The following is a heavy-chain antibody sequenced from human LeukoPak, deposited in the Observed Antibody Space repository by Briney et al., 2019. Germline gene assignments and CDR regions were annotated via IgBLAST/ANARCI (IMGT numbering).Heavy chain of an antibody. Sequence: SETLSLTCTVSGVSISSSSYYWGWIRQSPGKGPEWIGSIDYSGSTFYSPSLRSRVTISVDTSKNHFFLRLTSVTAADTAVYYCARHDHSDFGDPNWFDPWGQGTLFTVSS. V-gene: IGHV4-39*01. J-gene: IGHJ5*02. CDR1: GVSISSSSYY. D-gene: IGHD4/OR15-4a*01. CDR3: ARHDHSDFGDPNWFDP. CDR2: IDYSGST.